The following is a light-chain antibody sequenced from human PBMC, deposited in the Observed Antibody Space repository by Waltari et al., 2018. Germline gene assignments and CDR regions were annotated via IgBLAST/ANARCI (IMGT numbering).Light chain of an antibody. J-gene: IGLJ3*02. CDR2: DVS. CDR3: SSTAGGYTWV. CDR1: SSDVGAYNY. V-gene: IGLV2-11*01. Sequence: QSALTQPRSVSGSPGQSVAISCTGTSSDVGAYNYVSWYQHHPGKAPKLMIFDVSKRPSGVPDRFSGSKSGNTASLTISGRQAEDEADYHCSSTAGGYTWVFGGGTKVTVL.